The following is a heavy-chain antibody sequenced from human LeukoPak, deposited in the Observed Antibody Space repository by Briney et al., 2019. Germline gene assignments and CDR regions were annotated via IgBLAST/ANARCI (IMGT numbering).Heavy chain of an antibody. CDR2: IKGTGLTT. Sequence: GGSLRLSCAASGFIFSDYYTSWIRQAPGKGLEWVSTIKGTGLTTYYADSVKGRFTISRDNAKNSLFLQMSSLRADDTAIYYCARAGELRYMDVWGKGTAVTVSS. V-gene: IGHV3-11*04. J-gene: IGHJ6*03. CDR1: GFIFSDYY. D-gene: IGHD3-16*01. CDR3: ARAGELRYMDV.